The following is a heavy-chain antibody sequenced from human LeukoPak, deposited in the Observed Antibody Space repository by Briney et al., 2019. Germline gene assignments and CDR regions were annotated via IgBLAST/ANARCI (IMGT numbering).Heavy chain of an antibody. CDR2: INSSGSSI. CDR3: TRDLLPYSSSWCFFYFDY. V-gene: IGHV3-11*01. D-gene: IGHD6-13*01. Sequence: SLRLSCAASGFTFSDYYMSWIHQAPGKVLGRVSYINSSGSSIYYADSVKGRFTISRDTSKHSLYLQMNSLSPEDTAAYSRTRDLLPYSSSWCFFYFDYWGQGTLVTVSS. J-gene: IGHJ4*02. CDR1: GFTFSDYY.